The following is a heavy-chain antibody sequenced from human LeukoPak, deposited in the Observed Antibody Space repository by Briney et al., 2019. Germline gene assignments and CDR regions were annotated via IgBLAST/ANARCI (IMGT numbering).Heavy chain of an antibody. CDR3: AGDDGYGERDFDY. Sequence: ASVKVSCKASGYTFTSYYMHWVRQAPGQGLEWMGIVNPSSGSTRYAQKFQGRVTMTRYTSTSTVYMELSSLRSEDTAVYYGAGDDGYGERDFDYLGQGTLVNGFS. V-gene: IGHV1-46*01. J-gene: IGHJ4*01. CDR1: GYTFTSYY. CDR2: VNPSSGST. D-gene: IGHD5-18*01.